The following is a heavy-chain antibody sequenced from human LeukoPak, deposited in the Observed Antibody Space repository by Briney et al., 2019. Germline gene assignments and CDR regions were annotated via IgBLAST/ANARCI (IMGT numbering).Heavy chain of an antibody. CDR1: GGSISSSSYY. J-gene: IGHJ4*02. CDR3: ARHPPYGSGSWGSYYFDY. CDR2: IYYSGST. D-gene: IGHD3-10*01. Sequence: KSAETLSLTCTVSGGSISSSSYYWGWIRQPPGKWLEWIGSIYYSGSTYYNPSLKSRVTISVDTSKNQFSLKLSSVTAADTAVYYCARHPPYGSGSWGSYYFDYWGQGTRVTVSS. V-gene: IGHV4-39*01.